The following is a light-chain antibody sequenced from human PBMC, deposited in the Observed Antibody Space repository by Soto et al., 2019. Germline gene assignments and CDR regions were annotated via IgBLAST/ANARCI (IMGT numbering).Light chain of an antibody. Sequence: DIQMTQSPSSLSASVGDRVTITCQASQDISNYLNWYQQKPGKAPKLLIYDASNLETGVPSRFSGSGSGTEFTFTISSLQPEDIATYYCQQYDNLTPWTFGQGTKVEIK. V-gene: IGKV1-33*01. CDR3: QQYDNLTPWT. CDR2: DAS. J-gene: IGKJ1*01. CDR1: QDISNY.